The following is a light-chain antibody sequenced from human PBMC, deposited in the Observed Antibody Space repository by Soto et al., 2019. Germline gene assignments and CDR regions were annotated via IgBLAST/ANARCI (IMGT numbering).Light chain of an antibody. V-gene: IGKV3-20*01. Sequence: EIVLTQSSGTLSLSPGERATLSCRASQSVSSNFLAWYQQKRGQAPRLLIHGASNRATGIPDRFSGSGSGTDFTLTTTRLEPEDFAVYYCQQYGGSPRTFGQGTKVDIK. CDR1: QSVSSNF. CDR2: GAS. J-gene: IGKJ1*01. CDR3: QQYGGSPRT.